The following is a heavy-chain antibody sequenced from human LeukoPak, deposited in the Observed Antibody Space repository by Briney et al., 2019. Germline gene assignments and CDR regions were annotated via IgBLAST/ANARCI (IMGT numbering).Heavy chain of an antibody. CDR2: ISGSGGST. J-gene: IGHJ4*02. D-gene: IGHD2-21*02. Sequence: SWVRXXPGKGLEWVSAISGSGGSTYYADSVKGRFTISRDNSKNTLYLQMNSLRAEDTAVYYCAKGSDPFDYWGQGTLVTVSS. V-gene: IGHV3-23*01. CDR3: AKGSDPFDY.